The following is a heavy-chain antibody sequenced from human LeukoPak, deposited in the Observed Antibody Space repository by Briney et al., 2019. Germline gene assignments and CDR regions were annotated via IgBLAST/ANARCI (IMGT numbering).Heavy chain of an antibody. CDR1: GGSISSSSYY. V-gene: IGHV4-39*01. CDR3: ARGLLHGAFDI. J-gene: IGHJ3*02. Sequence: PSETLSLTCTVSGGSISSSSYYWGWIRQPPGKGLEWIGSIYYSGSTYYNPSLKSRVTISVDTSKNQFSLKLSSVTAADTAVYYCARGLLHGAFDIWGQGTMVTVSS. D-gene: IGHD2-15*01. CDR2: IYYSGST.